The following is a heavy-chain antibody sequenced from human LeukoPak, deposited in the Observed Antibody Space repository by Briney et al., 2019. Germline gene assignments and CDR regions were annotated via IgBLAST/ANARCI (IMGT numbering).Heavy chain of an antibody. J-gene: IGHJ6*02. CDR2: ISSSSSYI. CDR1: GFTFSSYS. V-gene: IGHV3-21*01. Sequence: GGSLRLSCAASGFTFSSYSMNWVRQAPGKGLEWVSSISSSSSYIYYADSVKGRFTISGDSAKNSLFLQMNSLRAEDTAVYYCARDSDFDSSGYYPYYYYYYKMDVWGQGTTVTVSS. CDR3: ARDSDFDSSGYYPYYYYYYKMDV. D-gene: IGHD3-22*01.